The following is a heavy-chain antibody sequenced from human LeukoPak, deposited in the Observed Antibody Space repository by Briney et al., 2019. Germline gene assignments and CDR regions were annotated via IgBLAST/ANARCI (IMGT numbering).Heavy chain of an antibody. CDR3: AKGQRPAVYYYYFGMDV. V-gene: IGHV3-23*01. CDR2: ISGSGGST. Sequence: GGSLRLSCAASRFTFSSYAMSWVRQAPGKGLEWVSAISGSGGSTYYADSVKGRFTISRDNSKNTLYLQMNSLRAEDTAVYYCAKGQRPAVYYYYFGMDVWGQGTTVTVSS. CDR1: RFTFSSYA. J-gene: IGHJ6*02.